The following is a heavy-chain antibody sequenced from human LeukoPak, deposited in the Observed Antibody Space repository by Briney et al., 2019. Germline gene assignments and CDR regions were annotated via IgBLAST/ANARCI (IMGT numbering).Heavy chain of an antibody. CDR1: GYTFTGYY. Sequence: ASVKVSCKASGYTFTGYYIHWVRQAPGQGLEWMGWINPNGGGTNYAQKFQGRVTMTRDTSVNTAYMELRSLRSDDTAVYYCARVVVVGAAWLYYYYYMDVWGKGTTVTVSS. V-gene: IGHV1-2*02. D-gene: IGHD1-26*01. CDR3: ARVVVVGAAWLYYYYYMDV. CDR2: INPNGGGT. J-gene: IGHJ6*03.